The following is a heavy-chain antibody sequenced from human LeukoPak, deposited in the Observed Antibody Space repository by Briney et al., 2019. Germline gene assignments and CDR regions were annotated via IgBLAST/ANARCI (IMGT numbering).Heavy chain of an antibody. D-gene: IGHD5-18*01. CDR3: ARGRRELWLRALDY. V-gene: IGHV3-21*01. CDR2: ISSGSSYI. CDR1: GFTFSAYG. J-gene: IGHJ4*02. Sequence: GGSLRLSCAASGFTFSAYGMNWVRQAPGKGLEWVSSISSGSSYIYYAESVKGRFTLSRDNAKNSLYLQMNSLRAEDTAVYYCARGRRELWLRALDYWGQGTLVTVSS.